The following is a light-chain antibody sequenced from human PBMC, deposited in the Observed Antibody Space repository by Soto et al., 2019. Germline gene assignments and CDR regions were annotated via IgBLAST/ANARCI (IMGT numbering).Light chain of an antibody. V-gene: IGKV3D-7*01. J-gene: IGKJ2*01. Sequence: IIMTQSPATLSLSPGERATLTCRASQSVSSTYLSWYQQKPGQAPRLLIYGASTRATGIPARFSGSGSGTDFTLTLTSLQPEDFAVYYCHQDDNLPYTFGQGTKLEFK. CDR2: GAS. CDR3: HQDDNLPYT. CDR1: QSVSSTY.